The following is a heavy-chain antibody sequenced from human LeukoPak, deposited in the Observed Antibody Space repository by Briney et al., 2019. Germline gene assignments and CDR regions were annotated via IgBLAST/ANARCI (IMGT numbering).Heavy chain of an antibody. J-gene: IGHJ4*02. V-gene: IGHV3-7*01. CDR3: ARRGGHYDSSGYYYK. Sequence: GGSLRLSCVASGFTFSSYWMSWVRQAPGKGLEWVANIKEDGSEKYYVDSVKGRFTISRDNAKNSLYLQMNSLRAEDTAVYYCARRGGHYDSSGYYYKWGQGTLVTVSS. CDR2: IKEDGSEK. D-gene: IGHD3-22*01. CDR1: GFTFSSYW.